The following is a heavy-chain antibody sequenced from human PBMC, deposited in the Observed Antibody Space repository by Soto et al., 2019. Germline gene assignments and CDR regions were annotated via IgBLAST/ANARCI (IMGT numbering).Heavy chain of an antibody. J-gene: IGHJ4*02. CDR2: ISSSGSTI. V-gene: IGHV3-11*01. Sequence: GGSLRLSCAASGFTFSDYYMSWIRQAPGKGLEWVSYISSSGSTIYYADSVKGRFTISRDNAKNSLYLQMNSLRAEDTAVYYCARDRLKGATVTSTTLPYWGQGTLVTVSS. D-gene: IGHD4-17*01. CDR1: GFTFSDYY. CDR3: ARDRLKGATVTSTTLPY.